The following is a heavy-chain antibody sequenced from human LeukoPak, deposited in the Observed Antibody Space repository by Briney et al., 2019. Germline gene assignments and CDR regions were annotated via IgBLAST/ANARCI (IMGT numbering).Heavy chain of an antibody. J-gene: IGHJ6*03. CDR1: GFTFSSYS. CDR2: ISSSSSYI. CDR3: ARDEGIAVAGTYYYYYYMDV. Sequence: GGSLRLSCAASGFTFSSYSMNWVRQAPGKGLEWVSSISSSSSYIYYADSVKGRFTISRDNAKNSLYLPMNSLRAEDTAVYYCARDEGIAVAGTYYYYYYMDVWGKGTTVTVSS. D-gene: IGHD6-19*01. V-gene: IGHV3-21*01.